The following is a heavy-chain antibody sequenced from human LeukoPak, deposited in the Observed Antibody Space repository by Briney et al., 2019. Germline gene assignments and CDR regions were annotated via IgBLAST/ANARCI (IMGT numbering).Heavy chain of an antibody. CDR2: IIPIFGTA. V-gene: IGHV1-69*01. Sequence: GSSVKVSCKASGGTFSSYAISWVRQAPGQGLEWMGGIIPIFGTANYAQKFQGRVTITADESTSTAYMELSSLRSEDTAVYYCARAHTHLTGYYTGYHGMDVWGKGTTVTVSS. D-gene: IGHD3-9*01. CDR1: GGTFSSYA. J-gene: IGHJ6*04. CDR3: ARAHTHLTGYYTGYHGMDV.